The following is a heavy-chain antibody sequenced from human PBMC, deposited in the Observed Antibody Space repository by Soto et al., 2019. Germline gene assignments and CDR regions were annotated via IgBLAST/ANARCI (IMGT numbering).Heavy chain of an antibody. CDR2: ISYDGSNK. D-gene: IGHD6-13*01. Sequence: QVQLVESGGGVVQPGRSLRLSCAASGFTFSSYGMHWVRQAPGKGLEWVAVISYDGSNKYSADSVKGRFTISRDNSKNTLYLQMNSLRAEDTAVYYCAKDRSIAAALPDYWGQGTLVTVSS. CDR3: AKDRSIAAALPDY. CDR1: GFTFSSYG. J-gene: IGHJ4*02. V-gene: IGHV3-30*18.